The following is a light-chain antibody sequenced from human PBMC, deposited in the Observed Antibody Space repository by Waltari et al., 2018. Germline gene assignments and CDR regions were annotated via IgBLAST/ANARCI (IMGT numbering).Light chain of an antibody. V-gene: IGKV1-33*01. CDR1: QDISNS. J-gene: IGKJ3*01. CDR2: DAS. Sequence: DIQLTQSPSSLSASVGDRVTITCQASQDISNSLNWFQQKPGKAPKLLIYDASNLETGVPSRFSGSGSGTDFTFTISSLQPEDFATYYCQQSRTFGPGTKVDIK. CDR3: QQSRT.